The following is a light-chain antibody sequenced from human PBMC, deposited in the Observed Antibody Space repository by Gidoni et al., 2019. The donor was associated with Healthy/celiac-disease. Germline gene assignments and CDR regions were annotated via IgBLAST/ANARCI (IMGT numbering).Light chain of an antibody. J-gene: IGKJ1*01. CDR3: KQYNSDAWT. CDR2: KAS. Sequence: DIQMTQSPSTLSASVGDRVTITCRASQSISSWLAWYQQKPGKAPKLLIYKASSLESGVPSRFSGSGSGTEFTLTISSLQPDDFATYYCKQYNSDAWTFGQGTKVEIK. CDR1: QSISSW. V-gene: IGKV1-5*03.